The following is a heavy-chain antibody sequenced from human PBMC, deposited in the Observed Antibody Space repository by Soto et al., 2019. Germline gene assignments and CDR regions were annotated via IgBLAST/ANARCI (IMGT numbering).Heavy chain of an antibody. Sequence: EVQLVESGGGLVQPGESLRLSCAASGFTFSDYWIHWVRQAPGEGLLWGSRIKIGGGTTNYADSVKGRFTVSRDNAGNTIYLQMNSLRAEETAIYYCARGGLHGYYKDNWGQGTLVTVSS. CDR3: ARGGLHGYYKDN. D-gene: IGHD3-9*01. V-gene: IGHV3-74*01. CDR2: IKIGGGTT. CDR1: GFTFSDYW. J-gene: IGHJ4*02.